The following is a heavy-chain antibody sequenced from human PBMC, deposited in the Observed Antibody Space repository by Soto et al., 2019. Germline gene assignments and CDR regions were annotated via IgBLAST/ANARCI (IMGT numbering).Heavy chain of an antibody. V-gene: IGHV5-51*01. J-gene: IGHJ6*02. CDR3: ARLRFYGYYYYGMDV. Sequence: RGESLKISCKGSGYSFTSYLIGWVRQMPVKGLEWMGIIYPGDSDTRYGPSFQGQVTISADKSISTAYLQWSSLKASDTAMYYCARLRFYGYYYYGMDVLGQGTTLAVSS. CDR2: IYPGDSDT. D-gene: IGHD3-10*01. CDR1: GYSFTSYL.